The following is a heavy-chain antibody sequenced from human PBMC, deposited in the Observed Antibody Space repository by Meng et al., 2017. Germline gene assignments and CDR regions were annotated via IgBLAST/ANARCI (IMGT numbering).Heavy chain of an antibody. CDR1: GFTFSSYA. CDR2: ISYDGSNK. J-gene: IGHJ5*02. CDR3: ARELYLAEFDP. V-gene: IGHV3-30*01. D-gene: IGHD2-2*02. Sequence: QVQLVESGGGVVLPGRFLRLSCAASGFTFSSYAMHWVRQAPGKGLEWVAVISYDGSNKYYADSVKGRFTISRDNSKNTLYLQMNSLRAEDTAVYYCARELYLAEFDPWGQGTLVTVSS.